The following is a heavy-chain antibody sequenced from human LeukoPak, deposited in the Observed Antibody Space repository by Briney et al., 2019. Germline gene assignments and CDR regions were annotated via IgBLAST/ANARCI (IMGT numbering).Heavy chain of an antibody. Sequence: SQTLSLTCTVSGGSISSGDYYWSWIRQPPGKGLEWIGYIYYSGSTYYNPSLKSRVTISVDTSKNHFSLKLSSVTAADTAVYYCARRHCSSTSCYMDVWGKGTTVTVSS. CDR3: ARRHCSSTSCYMDV. CDR1: GGSISSGDYY. D-gene: IGHD2-2*01. CDR2: IYYSGST. V-gene: IGHV4-30-4*08. J-gene: IGHJ6*04.